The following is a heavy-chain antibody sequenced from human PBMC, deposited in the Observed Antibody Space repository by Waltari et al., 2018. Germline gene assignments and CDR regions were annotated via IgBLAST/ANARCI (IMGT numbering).Heavy chain of an antibody. J-gene: IGHJ6*02. Sequence: QAPLVHSRGEVKKPRATPMVSCQAPGYHFIAHDINWARPAPGQGLEWLGWVSPNNDNTNDAQKVQGRVTMTADTSTRTAYMVLRSLTSDDAAIYYCARGVFYTKYGFKSHFYGLDVWGQGTTITVSS. CDR2: VSPNNDNT. CDR3: ARGVFYTKYGFKSHFYGLDV. V-gene: IGHV1-18*01. CDR1: GYHFIAHD. D-gene: IGHD4-4*01.